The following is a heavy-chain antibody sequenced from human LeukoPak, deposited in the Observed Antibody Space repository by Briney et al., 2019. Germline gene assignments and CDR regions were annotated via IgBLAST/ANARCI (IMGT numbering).Heavy chain of an antibody. V-gene: IGHV3-30*02. CDR2: IQSDGSFI. Sequence: GGSLRLSCATSGFTFKSFGMHWVRQAPGKALEHLAFIQSDGSFIYYADSVKGRFTISRDDSKNTLYLQMNGLRADDTAVYYCAKNSAFGGVYENWGQGTLVTVSS. CDR3: AKNSAFGGVYEN. CDR1: GFTFKSFG. D-gene: IGHD3-16*01. J-gene: IGHJ4*02.